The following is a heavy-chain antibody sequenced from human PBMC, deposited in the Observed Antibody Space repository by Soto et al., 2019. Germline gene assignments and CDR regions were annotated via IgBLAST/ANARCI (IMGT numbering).Heavy chain of an antibody. CDR3: ARGLYNWNYFDY. V-gene: IGHV4-31*03. CDR1: GGSISSGGYY. J-gene: IGHJ4*02. Sequence: QVQLQESGPGLVKPSQTLSLTCTVSGGSISSGGYYWSWTRQHPGKGLEWIGYIYYSGSTYYNPSLKSRVTISVDTSKNQFSLKLSSVTAADTAVYYCARGLYNWNYFDYWGQGTLVTVSS. CDR2: IYYSGST. D-gene: IGHD1-20*01.